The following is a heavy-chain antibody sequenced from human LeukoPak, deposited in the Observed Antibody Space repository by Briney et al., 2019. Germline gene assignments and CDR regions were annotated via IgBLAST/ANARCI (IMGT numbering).Heavy chain of an antibody. V-gene: IGHV1-58*01. CDR2: IVVGSGNT. Sequence: SVKVSCKASGFTFTSSAVQWVRQARGQRLEWIGWIVVGSGNTNCAQKFQERVTITRDMSTSTAYMELSSLRSEDTAVYYCAALYYYDSSGYSFPFDYWGQGTLVTVSS. J-gene: IGHJ4*02. D-gene: IGHD3-22*01. CDR1: GFTFTSSA. CDR3: AALYYYDSSGYSFPFDY.